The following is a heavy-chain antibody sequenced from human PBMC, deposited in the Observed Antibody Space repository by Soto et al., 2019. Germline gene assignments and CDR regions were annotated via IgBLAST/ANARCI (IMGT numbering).Heavy chain of an antibody. CDR3: AREASVLLWFGEISPAPHFDY. J-gene: IGHJ4*02. Sequence: PGGSLRLSCAASGFIFSDYYMSWVRQTPGKGLEWVSYISTRSTYTNYADSVKGRFTISRDNAKNSLYLQMNSLRAEDTAVYYCAREASVLLWFGEISPAPHFDYWGQGTLVTVSS. D-gene: IGHD3-10*01. V-gene: IGHV3-11*06. CDR2: ISTRSTYT. CDR1: GFIFSDYY.